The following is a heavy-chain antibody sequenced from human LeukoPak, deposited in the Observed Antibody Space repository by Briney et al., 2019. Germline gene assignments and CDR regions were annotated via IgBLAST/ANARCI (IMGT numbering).Heavy chain of an antibody. CDR2: FDPEDGET. CDR1: GYTLTELS. Sequence: ASVKVSCKVSGYTLTELSMHWVRQAPGKGLEWMGGFDPEDGETIYAQKFQGRVTMTEDTSTDTAYMELSSLRSEDTAVYYCAIRITMVRGVPRGFDPWGQGTLVTVSS. CDR3: AIRITMVRGVPRGFDP. J-gene: IGHJ5*02. D-gene: IGHD3-10*01. V-gene: IGHV1-24*01.